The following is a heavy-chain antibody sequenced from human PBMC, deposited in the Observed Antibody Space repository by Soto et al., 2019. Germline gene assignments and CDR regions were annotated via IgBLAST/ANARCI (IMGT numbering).Heavy chain of an antibody. CDR3: ARIRYNWNSWYFDY. CDR1: GGSISSGGYY. CDR2: IYYSGST. D-gene: IGHD1-7*01. V-gene: IGHV4-31*03. Sequence: SETLSLTCTVSGGSISSGGYYWSWIRQHPGKGLEWIGYIYYSGSTYYNPSLKSRVTISVDTSKNQFSLKLSSVTAADTAVYYCARIRYNWNSWYFDYWGQGTLVTVSS. J-gene: IGHJ4*02.